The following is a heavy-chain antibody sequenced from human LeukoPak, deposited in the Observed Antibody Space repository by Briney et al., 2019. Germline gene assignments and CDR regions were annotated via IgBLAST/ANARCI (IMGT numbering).Heavy chain of an antibody. V-gene: IGHV1-2*02. CDR2: INPNSGDT. CDR1: GYIFTGYY. CDR3: ARDVGEYCSSTNCYASHY. Sequence: GASVKVSCKASGYIFTGYYMHWVRQAPGQGLEWMGWINPNSGDTNYAQKFQGGVTMTRDTSITTAYMELSSLRSDDTAVYYCARDVGEYCSSTNCYASHYWGQGTLVTVSS. J-gene: IGHJ4*02. D-gene: IGHD2-2*01.